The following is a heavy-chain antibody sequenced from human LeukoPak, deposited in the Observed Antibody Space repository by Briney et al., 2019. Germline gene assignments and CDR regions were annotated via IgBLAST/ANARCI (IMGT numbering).Heavy chain of an antibody. V-gene: IGHV4-59*08. CDR3: ARHLTGTASLHY. Sequence: SETLSLACTVSGGSISSSYWSWIRQPPGKGLEWIGYISYSGSTSYNPSLKSRVTISVDTSKNQFSLNLSSVTAADTAVYYCARHLTGTASLHYWGQGTLVTVSS. CDR2: ISYSGST. D-gene: IGHD1-20*01. CDR1: GGSISSSY. J-gene: IGHJ4*02.